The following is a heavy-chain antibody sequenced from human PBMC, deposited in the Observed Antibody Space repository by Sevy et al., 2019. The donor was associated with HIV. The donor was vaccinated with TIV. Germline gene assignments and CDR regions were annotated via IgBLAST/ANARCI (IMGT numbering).Heavy chain of an antibody. J-gene: IGHJ4*02. Sequence: GGSLRLSCAASGFAFSAYGIHWVRQAPGKGLEWVAFIRYDGSNEFYADSVRGRFTISRDNSNNTLFLQMNSLRADDTAVYYCATRWTPGYWGQGTLVTVSS. V-gene: IGHV3-30*02. CDR3: ATRWTPGY. D-gene: IGHD1-1*01. CDR1: GFAFSAYG. CDR2: IRYDGSNE.